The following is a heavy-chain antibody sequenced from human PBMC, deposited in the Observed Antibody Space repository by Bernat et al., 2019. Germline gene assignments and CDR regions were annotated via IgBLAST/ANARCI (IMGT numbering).Heavy chain of an antibody. CDR3: ARVADGGYSSGWYPLPGRN. CDR2: ISAYNGNT. CDR1: GYTFTSYG. V-gene: IGHV1-18*04. Sequence: QVQLVQSGAEVKKPGSSVKVSCKASGYTFTSYGISWVRQAPGQGLEWMGWISAYNGNTNYAQKLQGRVTMTTDTSTSTAYMELRSLRSDDTAVYYCARVADGGYSSGWYPLPGRNWGQGTLVTVSS. J-gene: IGHJ4*02. D-gene: IGHD6-19*01.